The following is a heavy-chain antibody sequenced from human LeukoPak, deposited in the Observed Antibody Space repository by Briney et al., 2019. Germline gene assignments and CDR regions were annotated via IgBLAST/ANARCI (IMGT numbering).Heavy chain of an antibody. CDR2: IYTSGST. V-gene: IGHV4-4*07. Sequence: PETLSLICSVSGGSISGYYWSWIRQPAGKGLEWIGRIYTSGSTNYNPSLKSRVTMSVDTSKNQFSLKLSYVTAADTAVYYCAREGIAVADTYYYYYMDVWDKGTWVTVSS. CDR1: GGSISGYY. CDR3: AREGIAVADTYYYYYMDV. J-gene: IGHJ6*03. D-gene: IGHD6-19*01.